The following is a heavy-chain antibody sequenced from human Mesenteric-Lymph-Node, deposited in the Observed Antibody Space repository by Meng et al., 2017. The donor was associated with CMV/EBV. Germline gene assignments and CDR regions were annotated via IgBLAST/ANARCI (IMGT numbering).Heavy chain of an antibody. Sequence: LSLTCAASGFTFTSRGMVWVRQTPGKGLQWVSYISPGGDVTHSSDSVQGRFTISRDNAKNLLYLQMNSLRAEDTALYYCAKELNPSSTRGFSYGLVYRPLDFDYWGQGTLVTVSS. V-gene: IGHV3-48*04. CDR1: GFTFTSRG. J-gene: IGHJ4*02. D-gene: IGHD5-18*01. CDR2: ISPGGDVT. CDR3: AKELNPSSTRGFSYGLVYRPLDFDY.